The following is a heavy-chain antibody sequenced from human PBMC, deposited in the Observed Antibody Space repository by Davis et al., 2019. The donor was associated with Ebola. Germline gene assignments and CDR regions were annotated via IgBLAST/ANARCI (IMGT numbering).Heavy chain of an antibody. D-gene: IGHD2-15*01. CDR3: AKSPGGGSCYPWFDP. CDR1: GFTFSYYA. V-gene: IGHV3-23*01. J-gene: IGHJ5*02. CDR2: ISGSGGST. Sequence: PGGSLRLSCAASGFTFSYYAMSWVRQAPGKGLEWVSAISGSGGSTYYADSVKGRLTISRDNSTNMLYLQMNSLRAEDTAVYYCAKSPGGGSCYPWFDPWGQGTLVTVSS.